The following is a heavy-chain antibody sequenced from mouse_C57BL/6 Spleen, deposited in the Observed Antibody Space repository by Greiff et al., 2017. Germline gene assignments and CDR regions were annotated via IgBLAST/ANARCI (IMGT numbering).Heavy chain of an antibody. Sequence: VQLQQSGAELVRPGASVKLSCTASGFNIKDDYMHWVKQRPEQGLEWIGWIDPENGDTEYASKFQGKATITADTSSNTAYLQLSSLTSEDTAVYYCTTRHDGYYGAYWGQGTLVTVSA. CDR3: TTRHDGYYGAY. CDR2: IDPENGDT. V-gene: IGHV14-4*01. CDR1: GFNIKDDY. D-gene: IGHD2-3*01. J-gene: IGHJ3*01.